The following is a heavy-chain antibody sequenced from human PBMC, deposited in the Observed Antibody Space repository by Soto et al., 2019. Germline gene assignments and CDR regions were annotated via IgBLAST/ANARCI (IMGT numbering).Heavy chain of an antibody. V-gene: IGHV1-2*02. J-gene: IGHJ6*02. Sequence: ASVKVSCKASGYMFTGYNMHWVRQAPGPGLRWMGWINPNSGGTNYAQKFQGRVTMTRDLPSSTAYMELSRLRSDDTAFYYCAREVTMVRGARVYGMDVWGQGTTVTVSS. CDR2: INPNSGGT. D-gene: IGHD3-10*01. CDR1: GYMFTGYN. CDR3: AREVTMVRGARVYGMDV.